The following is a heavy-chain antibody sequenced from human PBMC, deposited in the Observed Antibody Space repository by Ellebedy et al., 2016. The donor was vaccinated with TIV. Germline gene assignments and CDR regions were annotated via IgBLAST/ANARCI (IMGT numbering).Heavy chain of an antibody. Sequence: GESLKISCKASGYSFTNQWIGWVRQVPGKGLEWMAVIYPGDSTINYSPSFQVQVTISADKSISTAYLQWTSLKASDTAMFYCARLWFGEFPDYWGQGALVTVSS. CDR3: ARLWFGEFPDY. CDR2: IYPGDSTI. J-gene: IGHJ4*02. CDR1: GYSFTNQW. V-gene: IGHV5-51*01. D-gene: IGHD3-10*01.